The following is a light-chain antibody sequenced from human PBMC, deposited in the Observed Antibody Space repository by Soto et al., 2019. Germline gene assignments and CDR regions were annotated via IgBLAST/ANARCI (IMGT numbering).Light chain of an antibody. CDR1: SSDVGAYNY. CDR3: SSHGGTHPFYV. CDR2: EVS. J-gene: IGLJ1*01. V-gene: IGLV2-14*01. Sequence: QSALTQPASVSGSPGQSITISCTGTSSDVGAYNYVSWYQQHPGKAPKLIIHEVSNRPSGVSNRFSGSKSGNTASLTISGLQAEDDADYYCSSHGGTHPFYVFGSGTKLTVL.